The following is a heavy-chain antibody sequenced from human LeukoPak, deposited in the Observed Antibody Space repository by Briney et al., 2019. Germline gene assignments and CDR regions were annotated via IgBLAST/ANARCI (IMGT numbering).Heavy chain of an antibody. D-gene: IGHD1-26*01. J-gene: IGHJ4*02. CDR2: VSGTTGNT. CDR1: GFTFSSYA. V-gene: IGHV3-23*01. CDR3: ATPAYRDRGGFEY. Sequence: GGSLRLSCAASGFTFSSYAMFWVRQAPGQGLAWVSAVSGTTGNTYYADSVKGRFTISRDNSKNTVYLQMDSLRVDDTAVYYCATPAYRDRGGFEYWGQETLVTVSS.